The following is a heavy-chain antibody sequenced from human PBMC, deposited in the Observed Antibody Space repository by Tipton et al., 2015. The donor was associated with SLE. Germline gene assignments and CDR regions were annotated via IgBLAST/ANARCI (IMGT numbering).Heavy chain of an antibody. J-gene: IGHJ4*02. CDR2: INHSGSA. CDR1: GGSFSGYY. CDR3: ARMGLPDSSGFHHWDYFDY. Sequence: TLSLTCAVYGGSFSGYYWSWIRQPPGKGLEWIGEINHSGSANYNPSLKSRVTISVDKSKNQFSLKLSSVTAADTAVYYCARMGLPDSSGFHHWDYFDYWGRGTQVTVSA. V-gene: IGHV4-34*01. D-gene: IGHD3-22*01.